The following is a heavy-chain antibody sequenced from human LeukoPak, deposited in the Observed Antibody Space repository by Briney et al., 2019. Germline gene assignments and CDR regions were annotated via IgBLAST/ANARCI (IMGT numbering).Heavy chain of an antibody. CDR2: IIPIFGTA. CDR1: VGTFSSYA. J-gene: IGHJ6*03. CDR3: ARGRVVVTAYYYYYYMVV. V-gene: IGHV1-69*13. Sequence: SVKVSCKASVGTFSSYAISWVRQAPGQGLEWMGGIIPIFGTANYAQKFQGRVTITADESTSTAYMELSSLRSEDTAVYYCARGRVVVTAYYYYYYMVVWGKGTTVTISS. D-gene: IGHD2-21*02.